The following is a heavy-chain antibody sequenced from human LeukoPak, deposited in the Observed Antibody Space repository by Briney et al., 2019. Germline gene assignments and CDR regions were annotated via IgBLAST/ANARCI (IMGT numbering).Heavy chain of an antibody. V-gene: IGHV3-48*04. CDR2: ISGSSSGSTSII. Sequence: PGGSLRLSCEFSGIIFSTYAMNWVRQAPGKGLERISYISGSSSGSTSIIQYADSVKGRFTISRDNAKNSLHLQMDSLSAEDTAVYYCARDFWSGYYPEAWGQGALVIVSS. D-gene: IGHD3-3*01. CDR3: ARDFWSGYYPEA. CDR1: GIIFSTYA. J-gene: IGHJ5*02.